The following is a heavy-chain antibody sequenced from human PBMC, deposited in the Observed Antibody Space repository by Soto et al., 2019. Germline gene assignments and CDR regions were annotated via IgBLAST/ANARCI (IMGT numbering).Heavy chain of an antibody. CDR3: ASRHGLDIDAYY. Sequence: PSDTLSLTFTVSGCSISSTTYYWCWMLQPPGKGLEWIASFFIGGNTYYNPSLKSRVTISVDTSKNQFSLKLSSVTAADTAVYFCASRHGLDIDAYYWGQGMLGNVSS. CDR2: FFIGGNT. V-gene: IGHV4-39*01. J-gene: IGHJ4*02. D-gene: IGHD5-12*01. CDR1: GCSISSTTYY.